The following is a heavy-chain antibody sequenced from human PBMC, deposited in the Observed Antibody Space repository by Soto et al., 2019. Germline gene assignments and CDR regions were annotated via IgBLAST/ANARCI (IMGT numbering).Heavy chain of an antibody. CDR2: ISAYNGHT. V-gene: IGHV1-18*01. Sequence: QVQLVQSGPEVKKPGASVKVACKASGYTFTNYGFNWVRQAPGQGLEWMGWISAYNGHTKYSQIFQARVIMTTDTSTSTAYMELRSLTSDDTAVYYCAREGAATYPLGYWGQGTLVTVSA. CDR3: AREGAATYPLGY. J-gene: IGHJ4*02. CDR1: GYTFTNYG. D-gene: IGHD3-16*01.